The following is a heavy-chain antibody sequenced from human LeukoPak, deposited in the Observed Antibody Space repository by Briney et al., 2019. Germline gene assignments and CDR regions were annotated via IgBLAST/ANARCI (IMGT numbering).Heavy chain of an antibody. V-gene: IGHV3-53*04. J-gene: IGHJ6*02. CDR1: GFTVSSNY. Sequence: GGSLRLSCAASGFTVSSNYMSWVRQAPGKGLEWVSVIYSGGSTYYADSVKGRFTISRHNSKNTLYLQKNSLRAEDTAVYYCARGEAHYYYGMDVWGQGTTVTVSS. CDR2: IYSGGST. CDR3: ARGEAHYYYGMDV.